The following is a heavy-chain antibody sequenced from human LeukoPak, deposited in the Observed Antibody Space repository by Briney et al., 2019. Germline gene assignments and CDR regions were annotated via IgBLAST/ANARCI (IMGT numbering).Heavy chain of an antibody. CDR2: IKSKIDGGTT. Sequence: GGSLRVSCAVSGFTFSSAWMSWVRQAPGKGLEWVGRIKSKIDGGTTDYAAPVKGRFTISRDDSKNTLYLQIDGLKTEDTAVYYCAMSGTYYLTYWGQGTLVTVSS. D-gene: IGHD1-26*01. CDR1: GFTFSSAW. CDR3: AMSGTYYLTY. V-gene: IGHV3-15*01. J-gene: IGHJ4*02.